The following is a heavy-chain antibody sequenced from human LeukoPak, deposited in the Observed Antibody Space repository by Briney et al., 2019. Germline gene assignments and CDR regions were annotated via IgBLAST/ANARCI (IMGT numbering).Heavy chain of an antibody. J-gene: IGHJ5*02. Sequence: PSETLSLTCTVSGGSISSYYWSWIRQPPGKGLEWIGYIYYSGSTNYNPSLKSRVTISVDKSKNQFSLKLSSVTAADTAVYYCARGQYQLLSDWFDPWGQGTLVTVSS. V-gene: IGHV4-59*12. CDR1: GGSISSYY. CDR2: IYYSGST. D-gene: IGHD2-2*01. CDR3: ARGQYQLLSDWFDP.